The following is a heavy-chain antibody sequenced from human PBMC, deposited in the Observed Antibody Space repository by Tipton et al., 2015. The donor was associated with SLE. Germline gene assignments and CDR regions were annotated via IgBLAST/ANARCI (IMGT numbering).Heavy chain of an antibody. CDR1: GGSISSGGYY. CDR3: ARGGSSSGYFQH. Sequence: TLSLTCTVSGGSISSGGYYWSWIRQHPGKGLEWIGYIYYSGSTYYNPSLKSRVTISVDTSKNQFSLKLSSVTAADTAVYYCARGGSSSGYFQHWGQGSLVIVSS. V-gene: IGHV4-31*03. D-gene: IGHD6-6*01. J-gene: IGHJ1*01. CDR2: IYYSGST.